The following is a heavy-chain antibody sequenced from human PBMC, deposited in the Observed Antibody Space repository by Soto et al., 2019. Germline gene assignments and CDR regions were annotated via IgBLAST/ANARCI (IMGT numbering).Heavy chain of an antibody. D-gene: IGHD1-26*01. CDR1: GFTFSSYD. Sequence: EVQLVESGGGLVQPGGSLRLSCAASGFTFSSYDMHWVRQATGKGLEWVSAIGTAGDTYYPGSVKGRFTISRENAKNSLYLQMNSLRAGDTAVYYCARDRRESGSFSPPYYGMDVWGQGTTVTVSS. CDR3: ARDRRESGSFSPPYYGMDV. CDR2: IGTAGDT. J-gene: IGHJ6*02. V-gene: IGHV3-13*04.